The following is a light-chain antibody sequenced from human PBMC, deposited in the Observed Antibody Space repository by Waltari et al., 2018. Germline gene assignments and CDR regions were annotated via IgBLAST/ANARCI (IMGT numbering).Light chain of an antibody. J-gene: IGKJ1*01. CDR3: MQATHWLWT. V-gene: IGKV2-30*02. CDR1: QSLVHRNGNTY. Sequence: DVVMTKSPLSLPVTLGQPASIPCRSSQSLVHRNGNTYVNWFHQRPGQSPRRLIYKASNRDSGVPDRFSGSGSGTDFTLKISRVEADDVGVYYCMQATHWLWTFGQGTTVEIK. CDR2: KAS.